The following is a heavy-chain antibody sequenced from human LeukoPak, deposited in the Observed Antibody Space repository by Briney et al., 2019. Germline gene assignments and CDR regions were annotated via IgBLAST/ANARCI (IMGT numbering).Heavy chain of an antibody. D-gene: IGHD4-17*01. Sequence: GGSLRLSCAASGFTFSSYAMHWVRQAPGEGLEWVAVISYDGSNKYYADSVKGRFTISRDNSKNTLYLQMNSLRAEDTAVYYCARDPNTVTTLNWPVYGMDVWGQGTTVTVSS. V-gene: IGHV3-30-3*01. CDR1: GFTFSSYA. CDR3: ARDPNTVTTLNWPVYGMDV. CDR2: ISYDGSNK. J-gene: IGHJ6*02.